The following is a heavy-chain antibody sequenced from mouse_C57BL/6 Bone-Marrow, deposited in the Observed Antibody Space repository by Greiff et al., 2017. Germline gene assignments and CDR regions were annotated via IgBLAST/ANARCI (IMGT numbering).Heavy chain of an antibody. CDR2: IDPENCDT. D-gene: IGHD2-4*01. Sequence: VQLQQSGAELVRPGASVKLSCKASGFNIKDDYMHWVKQRPEHGLAWIGWIDPENCDTAYASKFQGKATITADTSSNQAYLQLSSLTSEDTAVYYCTAWAIITTGQAYWYCDVGGTVTTVTVSS. CDR3: TAWAIITTGQAYWYCDV. V-gene: IGHV14-4*01. J-gene: IGHJ1*03. CDR1: GFNIKDDY.